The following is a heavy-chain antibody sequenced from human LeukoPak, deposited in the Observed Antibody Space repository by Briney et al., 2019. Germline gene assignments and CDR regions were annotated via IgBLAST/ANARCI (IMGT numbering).Heavy chain of an antibody. CDR3: ARAPTYYYDSSGYYYFDY. J-gene: IGHJ4*02. V-gene: IGHV4-59*01. Sequence: PSETLSLTCTVSGGSISSYYWRWIRQPPGKGLEWIGYIYYSGSTNYNPSLKSRVTISVDTSKNQSSLKLSSVTAADTAVYYCARAPTYYYDSSGYYYFDYWGQGTLVTVSS. CDR1: GGSISSYY. CDR2: IYYSGST. D-gene: IGHD3-22*01.